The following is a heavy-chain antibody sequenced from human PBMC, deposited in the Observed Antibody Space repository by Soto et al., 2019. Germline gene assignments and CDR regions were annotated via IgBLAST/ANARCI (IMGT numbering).Heavy chain of an antibody. CDR3: ARETCSGGSCYSPYYYYYGMDV. D-gene: IGHD2-15*01. CDR1: GFTFSSYG. J-gene: IGHJ6*02. V-gene: IGHV3-33*01. CDR2: IWSDGSNK. Sequence: QVQLVESGGGVVQPGRSLRLSCAASGFTFSSYGMHWVRQAPGKGLEWVAVIWSDGSNKCYADSLKGRFTISRDNSKNTLYLQMNSLRAEDTAVYYCARETCSGGSCYSPYYYYYGMDVWGQGTTVIVSS.